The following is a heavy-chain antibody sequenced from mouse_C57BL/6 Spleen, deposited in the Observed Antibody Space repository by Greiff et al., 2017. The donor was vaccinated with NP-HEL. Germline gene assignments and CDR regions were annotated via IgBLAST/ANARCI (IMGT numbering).Heavy chain of an antibody. J-gene: IGHJ4*01. CDR1: GYSFTGYY. V-gene: IGHV1-42*01. Sequence: VQLQQSGPELVKPGASVKISCKASGYSFTGYYMNWVKQSPEKSLEWIGEINPSTGGTTYNQKFKAKATLTVDKSSSTAYMQLKSLTSEDSAVYYCARYGDYGNYYAMDYWGQGTSVTVSS. CDR2: INPSTGGT. CDR3: ARYGDYGNYYAMDY. D-gene: IGHD2-1*01.